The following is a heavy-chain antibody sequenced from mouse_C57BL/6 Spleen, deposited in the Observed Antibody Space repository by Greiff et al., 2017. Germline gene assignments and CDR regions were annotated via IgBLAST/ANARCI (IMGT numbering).Heavy chain of an antibody. CDR2: IHPNSGST. CDR1: GYTFTSYW. CDR3: AYGSSRYYFDY. Sequence: QVQLKESGAELVKPGASVKLSCKASGYTFTSYWMHWVKQRPGQGLEWIGMIHPNSGSTNYNEKFKSKATLTVDKSSSTAYMQLSSLTSEDSAVYYCAYGSSRYYFDYWGQGTTLTVSS. V-gene: IGHV1-64*01. D-gene: IGHD1-1*01. J-gene: IGHJ2*01.